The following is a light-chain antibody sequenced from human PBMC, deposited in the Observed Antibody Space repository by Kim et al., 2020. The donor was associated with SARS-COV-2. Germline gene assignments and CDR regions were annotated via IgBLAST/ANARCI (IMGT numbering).Light chain of an antibody. Sequence: EIVLTQSPATLSLSPGERATLSCRASRSVSSNLAWYQQKPGQAPRLLIYDASNRATGIPARFSGSGSGTGFTLTISSLQPEDFAVYYCQQRRNWARSITFGEGTKVDIK. J-gene: IGKJ4*01. CDR2: DAS. CDR1: RSVSSN. CDR3: QQRRNWARSIT. V-gene: IGKV3-11*01.